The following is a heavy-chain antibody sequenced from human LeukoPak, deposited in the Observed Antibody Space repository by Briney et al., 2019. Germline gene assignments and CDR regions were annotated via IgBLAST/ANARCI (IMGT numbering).Heavy chain of an antibody. J-gene: IGHJ4*02. CDR2: ISSNGGST. CDR3: ARAGPKVERGY. D-gene: IGHD1-1*01. Sequence: GGSLRLSCVASGFTFSSYAMHWVRQAPGKGLEYVSAISSNGGSTYYANSVKGRFTISRDNSKNTLYLQMGSLRAEDMAVYYCARAGPKVERGYWGQGTLVTVSS. CDR1: GFTFSSYA. V-gene: IGHV3-64*01.